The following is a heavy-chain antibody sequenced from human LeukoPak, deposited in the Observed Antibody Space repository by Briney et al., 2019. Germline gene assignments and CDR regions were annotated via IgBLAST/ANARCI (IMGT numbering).Heavy chain of an antibody. V-gene: IGHV3-23*01. J-gene: IGHJ3*02. Sequence: PGGSLRLSCAASGITSGCCAMSWVRQAPGKGLEWVSSIDGSGGSTYYADSVKGRFTISRDNSKNTLYLQMNSLRAEDTAVYYCAKDPLACSSTSCSPWGDAFDIWGQGTMVTVSS. CDR2: IDGSGGST. CDR1: GITSGCCA. CDR3: AKDPLACSSTSCSPWGDAFDI. D-gene: IGHD2-2*01.